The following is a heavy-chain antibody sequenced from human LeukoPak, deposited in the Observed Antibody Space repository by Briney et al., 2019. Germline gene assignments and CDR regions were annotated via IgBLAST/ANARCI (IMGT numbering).Heavy chain of an antibody. CDR3: AKVGRTYGSGNYSNFDS. Sequence: GGSLRLSCAASGFTFSTYGMHWVRQAPGKGLEWVAFIRYDGSNKYYADSVKGRFTISRDNYKNTLYLKMNSLTAEDTAVYYCAKVGRTYGSGNYSNFDSWGQGTLVTVSS. J-gene: IGHJ4*02. D-gene: IGHD3-10*01. V-gene: IGHV3-30*02. CDR2: IRYDGSNK. CDR1: GFTFSTYG.